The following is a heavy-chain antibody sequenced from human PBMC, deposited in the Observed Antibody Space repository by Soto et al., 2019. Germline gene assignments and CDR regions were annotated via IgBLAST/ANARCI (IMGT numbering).Heavy chain of an antibody. CDR1: RFNFNIYA. V-gene: IGHV3-30-3*01. J-gene: IGHJ5*02. CDR2: ISKDGSTK. Sequence: QEHLVESGGGVVQPGRSLRLSCAASRFNFNIYAMHWVRQAPSKGLEWVALISKDGSTKYYADSVKGRFTISRDNAKNTLFLQMDSLRPDDAAVYYGARVTTEKWLVKWFDPWGQGTLVTVSS. CDR3: ARVTTEKWLVKWFDP. D-gene: IGHD6-19*01.